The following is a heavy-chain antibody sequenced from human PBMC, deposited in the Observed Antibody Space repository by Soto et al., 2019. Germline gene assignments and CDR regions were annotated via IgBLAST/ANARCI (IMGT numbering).Heavy chain of an antibody. J-gene: IGHJ2*01. D-gene: IGHD3-22*01. CDR2: IIPIFGTA. V-gene: IGHV1-69*06. CDR1: EDTFRNYA. CDR3: ASTKYDSSAYYYWYLGL. Sequence: QVELVQSGAEGKKPGSSVKVSCQASEDTFRNYAISWVRQAPGQGLEWMGGIIPIFGTANYAQKFQGRVTITAVTSANTVYLELSSLRSEDTAVYYCASTKYDSSAYYYWYLGLWVRGTLVTVSS.